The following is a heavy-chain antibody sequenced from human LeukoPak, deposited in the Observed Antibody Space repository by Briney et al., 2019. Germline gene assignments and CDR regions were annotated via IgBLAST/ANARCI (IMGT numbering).Heavy chain of an antibody. CDR1: GYIFTNNA. D-gene: IGHD3-3*02. J-gene: IGHJ4*02. CDR2: INTNTRNP. CDR3: ARISAPSSFGQRESDY. Sequence: GASVKVSCKASGYIFTNNAMNWVRQAPGQGLKWMGWINTNTRNPTYAQGFTGRVVFSFDTSVSAADLQISSLTAEDTAVYYCARISAPSSFGQRESDYWGQGPLVTVSS. V-gene: IGHV7-4-1*02.